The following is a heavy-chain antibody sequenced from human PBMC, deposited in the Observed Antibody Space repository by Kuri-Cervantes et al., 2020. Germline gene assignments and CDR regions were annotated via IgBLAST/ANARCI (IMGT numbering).Heavy chain of an antibody. V-gene: IGHV1-45*02. CDR2: ITPFNGNT. Sequence: SVKVSCKASGYTFTYRYLHWVRQAPGQALEWMGWITPFNGNTNYAQKFQDRVTITRDRSMSTAYMELSSLRSEDTAMYYCARSVVVSAADYFDYWGQGTLVTVSS. D-gene: IGHD2-2*01. J-gene: IGHJ4*02. CDR3: ARSVVVSAADYFDY. CDR1: GYTFTYRY.